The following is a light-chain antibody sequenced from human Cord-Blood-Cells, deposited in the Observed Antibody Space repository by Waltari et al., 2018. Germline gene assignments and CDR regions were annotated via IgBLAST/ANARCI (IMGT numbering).Light chain of an antibody. Sequence: DIQMTQSPSSLSASVGDRVTITCRAGQSISSYLNWYQQKPGKAPKLLIYAASSLQSGVPSRFTGSGSGTDFTLTISSLQPEDFATYYYQQSYSARWTFGQGTKVEIK. J-gene: IGKJ1*01. CDR1: QSISSY. CDR2: AAS. V-gene: IGKV1-39*01. CDR3: QQSYSARWT.